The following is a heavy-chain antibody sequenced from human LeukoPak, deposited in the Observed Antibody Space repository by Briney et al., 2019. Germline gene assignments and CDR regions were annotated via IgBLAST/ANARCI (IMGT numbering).Heavy chain of an antibody. CDR3: AKGGYGGNSFSAFDI. CDR2: ISYDGSKI. D-gene: IGHD4-23*01. J-gene: IGHJ3*02. Sequence: GSSLRLSCAASGFGFSSYGMHWVRQAPGKGLEWVAVISYDGSKIYYSDSVKGRFTISRDNSRNTVHLQMNSLRAEDTAVYYCAKGGYGGNSFSAFDIWGQGTMVTVSS. V-gene: IGHV3-30*18. CDR1: GFGFSSYG.